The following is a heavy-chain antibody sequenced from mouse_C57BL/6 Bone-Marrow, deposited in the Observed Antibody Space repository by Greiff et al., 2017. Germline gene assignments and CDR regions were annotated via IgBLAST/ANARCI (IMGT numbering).Heavy chain of an antibody. CDR3: AREGIYYYGSSPYRYFDV. Sequence: QVQLKQSGAELVKPGASVKISCKASGYAFSSYWMNWVKQRPGKGLEWIGQIYPGDGDTNYNGKFKGKATLTADKSSSTAYMQLSSLTSEDSAVYFCAREGIYYYGSSPYRYFDVWGTGTTVTVSS. D-gene: IGHD1-1*01. CDR1: GYAFSSYW. CDR2: IYPGDGDT. V-gene: IGHV1-80*01. J-gene: IGHJ1*03.